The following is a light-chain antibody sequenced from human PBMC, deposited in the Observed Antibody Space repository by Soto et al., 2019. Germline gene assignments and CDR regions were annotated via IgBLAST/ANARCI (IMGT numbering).Light chain of an antibody. CDR2: DVS. Sequence: QSALTQPASVSGSPGQSISISCTGTRSDVGGYDYVSWYQHHPGKAPKLIIYDVSNRPSGISNRFSGSKSGNTASLTISGLQAEDEADYYCSSYVSSTYGVFGGGTQLTVL. CDR1: RSDVGGYDY. CDR3: SSYVSSTYGV. J-gene: IGLJ7*01. V-gene: IGLV2-14*03.